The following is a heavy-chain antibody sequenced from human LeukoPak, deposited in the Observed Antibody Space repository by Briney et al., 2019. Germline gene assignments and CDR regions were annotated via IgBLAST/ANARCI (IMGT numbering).Heavy chain of an antibody. Sequence: GRSLRLSCAASGFTFSDNGMHWVRQAPGKGLEWVAIIWYNGSKKYYAESVKGRFTISRDNSKNTPYLQMSSLRAEDTAVYYCARDPYGSGDGYFDYWGQGTLVTVSS. J-gene: IGHJ4*02. CDR2: IWYNGSKK. CDR1: GFTFSDNG. V-gene: IGHV3-33*01. CDR3: ARDPYGSGDGYFDY. D-gene: IGHD3-10*01.